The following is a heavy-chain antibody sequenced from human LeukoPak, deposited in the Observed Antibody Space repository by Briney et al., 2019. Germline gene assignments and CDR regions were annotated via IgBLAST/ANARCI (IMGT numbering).Heavy chain of an antibody. CDR2: IIPIFGTA. J-gene: IGHJ6*04. Sequence: VASVKVSCKASGGTFSSYAISWVRQAPGQGLEWMGGIIPIFGTANYAQKFQGIVTITADESTRTAYMELSSLRSEDTAVYYCAGGAYRELLWFGELLSPLYYYGMDVWGKGTTVTVSS. D-gene: IGHD3-10*01. CDR1: GGTFSSYA. CDR3: AGGAYRELLWFGELLSPLYYYGMDV. V-gene: IGHV1-69*13.